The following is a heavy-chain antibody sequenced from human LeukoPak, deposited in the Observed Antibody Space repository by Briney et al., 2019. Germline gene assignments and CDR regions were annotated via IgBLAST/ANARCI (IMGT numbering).Heavy chain of an antibody. J-gene: IGHJ6*03. CDR2: IYYSGST. V-gene: IGHV4-39*07. CDR3: ARGRVSSSTWYSTYYYYFYMDV. D-gene: IGHD4-11*01. Sequence: SETLSLTCTVSGGSISSSSSYYWGWIRQPPGKGLEWIGSIYYSGSTYYNPSLKSRVTISVDTSKNQFSLKLTSVTAADTAVYFCARGRVSSSTWYSTYYYYFYMDVWGKGTTVTVSS. CDR1: GGSISSSSSYY.